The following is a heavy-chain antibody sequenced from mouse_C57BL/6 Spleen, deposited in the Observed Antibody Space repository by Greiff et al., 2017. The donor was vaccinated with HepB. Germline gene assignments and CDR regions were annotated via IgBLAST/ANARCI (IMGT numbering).Heavy chain of an antibody. J-gene: IGHJ2*01. CDR2: IYPGDGDT. Sequence: QVQLQQSGPELVKPGASVKFSCKASGYAFSSSWMNWVKQRPGKGLEWIGRIYPGDGDTNYNGKFKGKATLTADKSSSTAYMQLSSLTSEDSAVYFCAGGFPYFDYWGQGTTLTVSS. V-gene: IGHV1-82*01. CDR1: GYAFSSSW. CDR3: AGGFPYFDY.